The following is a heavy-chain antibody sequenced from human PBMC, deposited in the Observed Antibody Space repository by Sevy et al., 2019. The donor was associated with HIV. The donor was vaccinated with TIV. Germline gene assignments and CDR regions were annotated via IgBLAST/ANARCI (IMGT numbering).Heavy chain of an antibody. J-gene: IGHJ5*02. D-gene: IGHD2-21*01. Sequence: ASVKVSCKVSGYTLTKLSIHWVRQAPGKGLEWMGYFDPQEGETIYAQRFQGRLIMTVDTSTDTAYMVLSSLTSEDTAVYYCCTGGLRFYGGAGSYEGDWLDPWGQGTQVTVSS. CDR2: FDPQEGET. CDR3: CTGGLRFYGGAGSYEGDWLDP. CDR1: GYTLTKLS. V-gene: IGHV1-24*01.